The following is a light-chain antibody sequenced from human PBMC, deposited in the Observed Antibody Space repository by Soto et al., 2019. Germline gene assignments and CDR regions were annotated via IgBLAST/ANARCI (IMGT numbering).Light chain of an antibody. Sequence: DIQMTQSPSTLSASVGDRVTITCRASQSISSWLTCYQQKAGQAPKLLIYKASIVESGVPSRFSGSGSGTKFTLTISSLPPDDSATYYFQQYSYFATFGQGTRVEV. V-gene: IGKV1-5*03. CDR1: QSISSW. CDR3: QQYSYFAT. CDR2: KAS. J-gene: IGKJ1*01.